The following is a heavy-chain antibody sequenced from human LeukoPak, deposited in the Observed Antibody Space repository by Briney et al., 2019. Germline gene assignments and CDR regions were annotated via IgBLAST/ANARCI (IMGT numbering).Heavy chain of an antibody. CDR2: IIPILGIA. CDR1: GGTFSSYA. V-gene: IGHV1-69*04. J-gene: IGHJ4*02. CDR3: ARDRDDYYDSSGYYFFDY. Sequence: GASVKVSCKASGGTFSSYAISWVRQAPGQGREWMGRIIPILGIANYAQKLQGRVTITADKSTSTAYMELSSLRSEDTAVYYCARDRDDYYDSSGYYFFDYWGQGTLVTVSS. D-gene: IGHD3-22*01.